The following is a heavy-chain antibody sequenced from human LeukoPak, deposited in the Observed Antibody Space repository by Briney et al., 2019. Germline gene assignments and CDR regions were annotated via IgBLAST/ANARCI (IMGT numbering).Heavy chain of an antibody. V-gene: IGHV4-39*01. J-gene: IGHJ2*01. CDR1: GGSISSSSYY. D-gene: IGHD2-15*01. CDR3: ARQVVVTPRYFDL. Sequence: SETLSLTCSVSGGSISSSSYYWGWVRQPPGKGLEWIGSIYYSGSTYYNPSLKSRVTISVDTSKNQFSLKLSSVTAADTAVYYCARQVVVTPRYFDLWGRGTLVTVSS. CDR2: IYYSGST.